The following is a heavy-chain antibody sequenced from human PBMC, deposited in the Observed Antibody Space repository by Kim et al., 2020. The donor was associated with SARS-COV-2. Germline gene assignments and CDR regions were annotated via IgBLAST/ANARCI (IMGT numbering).Heavy chain of an antibody. V-gene: IGHV3-23*01. CDR3: AALGPTVSSGYGMDV. J-gene: IGHJ6*02. D-gene: IGHD4-17*01. Sequence: GGSLRLSCAASGFTFSSYAMNWVRQAPGKGLEWVSPISGSGGSTYYADSVKGRFTISRDNSKNTLYLQMNSLRAEDTAVYYCAALGPTVSSGYGMDVWGQGTTVTVSS. CDR1: GFTFSSYA. CDR2: ISGSGGST.